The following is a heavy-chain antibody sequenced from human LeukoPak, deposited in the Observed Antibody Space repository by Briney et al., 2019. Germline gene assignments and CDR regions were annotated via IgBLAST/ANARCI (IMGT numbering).Heavy chain of an antibody. CDR3: ARDDIVATRWWFDP. CDR2: IIPIFGTA. Sequence: AAVTLFYTSSGGTFSSYAISWGRPPPGQGHEWIGGIIPIFGTANYAQKFQGRVTITADKSTSTAYMELSSLRSEDTAVYYCARDDIVATRWWFDPWGQGTLVTVSS. V-gene: IGHV1-69*06. CDR1: GGTFSSYA. J-gene: IGHJ5*02. D-gene: IGHD5-12*01.